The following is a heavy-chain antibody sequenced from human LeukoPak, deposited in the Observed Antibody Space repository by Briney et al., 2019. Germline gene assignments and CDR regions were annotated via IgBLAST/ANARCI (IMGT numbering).Heavy chain of an antibody. J-gene: IGHJ4*02. V-gene: IGHV3-21*01. Sequence: PGGSLRLSCAASGFTFSSYSMNWVRQAPGKGLEWVSSISSSSSYIYYADSVKGRFTISRDNAKNSLYLQMNSLRAEDTAVYYCARAGYSSGSWFNFVDYWGQGTLVTVSS. D-gene: IGHD6-19*01. CDR3: ARAGYSSGSWFNFVDY. CDR2: ISSSSSYI. CDR1: GFTFSSYS.